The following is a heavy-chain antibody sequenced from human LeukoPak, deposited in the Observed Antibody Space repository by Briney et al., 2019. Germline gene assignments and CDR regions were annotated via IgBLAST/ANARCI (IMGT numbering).Heavy chain of an antibody. Sequence: SEALSLTCTVSGDSISRSTYYWAWIRQPPGTGLEWIGSVYYGRSPYFNPSLESRATISVDTSKNHFSLKMSSVIAADTAVYYCARSSGTGTFSYWGQGTLVTVSS. J-gene: IGHJ4*02. CDR1: GDSISRSTYY. D-gene: IGHD6-25*01. CDR2: VYYGRSP. V-gene: IGHV4-39*02. CDR3: ARSSGTGTFSY.